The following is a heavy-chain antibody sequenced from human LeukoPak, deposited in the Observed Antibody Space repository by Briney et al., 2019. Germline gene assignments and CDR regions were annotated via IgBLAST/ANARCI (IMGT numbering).Heavy chain of an antibody. V-gene: IGHV3-23*01. D-gene: IGHD4-17*01. CDR3: ARGAYGDYDY. CDR2: ISARGDST. J-gene: IGHJ4*02. CDR1: GFTFSSYA. Sequence: GGSLRLSCAASGFTFSSYAVSWVRQAPGKGLEWVSAISARGDSTYCADSVEGRFTISRDNSKNTLYLQMNSLRAEDTALYYCARGAYGDYDYWGQGTLVTVSS.